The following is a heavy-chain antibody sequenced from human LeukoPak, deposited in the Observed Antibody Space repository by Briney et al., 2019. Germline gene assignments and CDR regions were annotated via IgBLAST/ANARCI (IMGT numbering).Heavy chain of an antibody. D-gene: IGHD6-6*01. CDR1: GDSISNGGYS. CDR2: IYNSGTT. J-gene: IGHJ6*03. CDR3: ARIRPSRLYMDI. V-gene: IGHV4-30-4*07. Sequence: SQTLSLTCGVSGDSISNGGYSWSWIRQPPGKGLDWIGYIYNSGTTYYNPSLKSRVTISVDTSKNQFSLKLSSVTAADTAVYYCARIRPSRLYMDIWGKGTTVTVSS.